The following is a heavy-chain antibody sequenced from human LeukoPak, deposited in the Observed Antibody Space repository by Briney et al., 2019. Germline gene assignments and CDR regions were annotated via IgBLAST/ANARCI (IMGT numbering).Heavy chain of an antibody. CDR3: ASGYCSSTSCQNTAHYYYYYMDV. D-gene: IGHD2-2*03. V-gene: IGHV1-2*02. CDR1: GYTFTGYY. Sequence: ASVKVSCKASGYTFTGYYMHWVRQAPGQGLEWMGWINPNSGGTNYAQKFQGRVTITTDESTSTAYMELSSLRSEDTAVYYCASGYCSSTSCQNTAHYYYYYMDVWGKGTTVTVSS. J-gene: IGHJ6*03. CDR2: INPNSGGT.